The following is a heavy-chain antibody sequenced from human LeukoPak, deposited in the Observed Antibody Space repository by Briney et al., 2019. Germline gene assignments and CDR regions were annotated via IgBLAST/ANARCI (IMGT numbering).Heavy chain of an antibody. CDR1: GFSFSNYA. D-gene: IGHD3-22*01. J-gene: IGHJ6*02. CDR2: INHSGST. CDR3: ARGRPRLYYYYGMDV. Sequence: PGGSLRLSCVPSGFSFSNYAMSWVRQAPGKGLEWIGEINHSGSTNYNPSLKSRVTISVDTSKNQFSLKLSSVTAADTAVYYCARGRPRLYYYYGMDVWGQGTTVTVSS. V-gene: IGHV4-34*01.